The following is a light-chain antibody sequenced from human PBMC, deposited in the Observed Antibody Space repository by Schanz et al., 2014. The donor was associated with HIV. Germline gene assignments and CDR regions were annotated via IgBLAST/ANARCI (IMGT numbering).Light chain of an antibody. CDR1: QGISSY. J-gene: IGKJ5*01. CDR3: QQFHTYPLT. Sequence: AIQLTQSPSSLSASVGDRVTITCRASQGISSYLAWYQQKPGKAPKLLIYKASSLESGVPSRFSGSGSGTDFSLTISCLQSEDVATYYCQQFHTYPLTFGQGTRLDIK. CDR2: KAS. V-gene: IGKV1-13*02.